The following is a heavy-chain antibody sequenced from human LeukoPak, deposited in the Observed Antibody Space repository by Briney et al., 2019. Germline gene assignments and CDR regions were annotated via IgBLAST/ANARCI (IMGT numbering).Heavy chain of an antibody. V-gene: IGHV4-61*01. CDR3: ARDGGNYYDSSGYDAFDT. CDR2: IYNSGST. Sequence: SETLSLTCTVSGGSISSSSYYWSWIRQPPGKGLEWIGYIYNSGSTNYNPSLKSRVTISVDTSKNQFSLKLSSVTAADTAVYYCARDGGNYYDSSGYDAFDTWGQGTMVTVSS. CDR1: GGSISSSSYY. D-gene: IGHD3-22*01. J-gene: IGHJ3*02.